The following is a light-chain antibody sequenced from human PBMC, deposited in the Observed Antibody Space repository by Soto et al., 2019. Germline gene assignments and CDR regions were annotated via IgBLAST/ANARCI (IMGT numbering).Light chain of an antibody. Sequence: QSALTQPASVSGSLGQSITISCTGTSSDVGGYNYVSWYQQHPGKDPKVVIFEVTKRPSGVSSRFSGSKSGNTASLTVSGLHAEYEGDYYCSSYTSSRTVLFGGGTKLTVL. CDR3: SSYTSSRTVL. J-gene: IGLJ2*01. CDR1: SSDVGGYNY. CDR2: EVT. V-gene: IGLV2-14*01.